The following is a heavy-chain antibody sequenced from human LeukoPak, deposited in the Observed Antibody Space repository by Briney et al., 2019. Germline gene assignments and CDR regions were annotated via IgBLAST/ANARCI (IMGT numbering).Heavy chain of an antibody. Sequence: SETLSLTCTVSGGSISSSSYYWGWIRQPPGKGLEWIGSIYYSGSTYYNPSLKSRVTISVDTSKNQFSLKLSSVTAADTAVYYCARTRQDMTADDYWGQGTLVTVSS. CDR1: GGSISSSSYY. J-gene: IGHJ4*02. V-gene: IGHV4-39*07. D-gene: IGHD2-21*02. CDR3: ARTRQDMTADDY. CDR2: IYYSGST.